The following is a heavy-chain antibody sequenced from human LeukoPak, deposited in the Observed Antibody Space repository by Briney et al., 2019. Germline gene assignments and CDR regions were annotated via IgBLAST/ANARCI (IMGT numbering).Heavy chain of an antibody. CDR1: TFSFSTYW. V-gene: IGHV3-30-3*01. CDR3: ARVGGSSSWYEY. D-gene: IGHD6-13*01. Sequence: PGGSLRLSCAASTFSFSTYWMTWVRQAPGKGLEWVAVISYDGNNKYYADSVKGRFTISRDSSKNTLYLLMNSLRAEDTAVYYCARVGGSSSWYEYWGQGTLVTVSS. J-gene: IGHJ4*02. CDR2: ISYDGNNK.